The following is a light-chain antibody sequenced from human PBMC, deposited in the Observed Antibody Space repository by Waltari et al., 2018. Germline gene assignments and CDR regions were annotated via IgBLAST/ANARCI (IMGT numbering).Light chain of an antibody. CDR2: KDI. Sequence: SYELTQPPSVSVSPGQTARITCSGDALPKQLAYWYQQKPGQAPVLGIDKDIERPSGIPERFSGSSSGTTVTLTISGVQAEDEADYYCQSTDTSGTSLVFGGGTKLTVL. J-gene: IGLJ3*02. CDR1: ALPKQL. CDR3: QSTDTSGTSLV. V-gene: IGLV3-25*03.